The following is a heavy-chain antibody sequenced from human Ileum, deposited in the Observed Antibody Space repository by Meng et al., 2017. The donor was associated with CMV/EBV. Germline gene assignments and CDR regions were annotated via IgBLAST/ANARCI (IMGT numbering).Heavy chain of an antibody. CDR1: GDPISSGSHS. CDR2: MYFSGIA. J-gene: IGHJ4*02. V-gene: IGHV4-39*07. D-gene: IGHD1-26*01. Sequence: QMHLQESGPGLVKPAETLSLTCTASGDPISSGSHSWAWFRQPPGKRLEWIGSMYFSGIADYNPSLKSRVTISLHTTQKQFSLRLTSVTAADSAVYFRARDLSNKWFYYWGQGTLVTVSS. CDR3: ARDLSNKWFYY.